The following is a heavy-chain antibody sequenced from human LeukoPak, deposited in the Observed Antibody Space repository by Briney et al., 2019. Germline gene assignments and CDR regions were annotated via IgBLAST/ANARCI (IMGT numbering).Heavy chain of an antibody. V-gene: IGHV1-2*02. CDR2: INPNSGGT. D-gene: IGHD3-3*01. CDR1: GYTFTGYY. CDR3: ARAYYDFWSGYNP. J-gene: IGHJ5*02. Sequence: ASVKVSCKASGYTFTGYYMHWVRQAPGQGLEWMGWINPNSGGTNFAQKFQGRVTMTRDTSFSAAYMELSRLRSDDTAVYYCARAYYDFWSGYNPWGQGTLVTVSS.